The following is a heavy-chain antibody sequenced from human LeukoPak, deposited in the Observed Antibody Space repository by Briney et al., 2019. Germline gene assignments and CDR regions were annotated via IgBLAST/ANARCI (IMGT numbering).Heavy chain of an antibody. V-gene: IGHV4-39*01. J-gene: IGHJ4*02. CDR3: AYCSSTSCYYRPSFDY. Sequence: PSETLSLTCTVSGGSISSSSYYWGWIRQPPGKGLEWIGSIYYSGSTYYNPSLKSRATISVDTSKNQFSLKLSSVTAADTAVYYCAYCSSTSCYYRPSFDYWGQGTLVTVSS. CDR1: GGSISSSSYY. CDR2: IYYSGST. D-gene: IGHD2-2*01.